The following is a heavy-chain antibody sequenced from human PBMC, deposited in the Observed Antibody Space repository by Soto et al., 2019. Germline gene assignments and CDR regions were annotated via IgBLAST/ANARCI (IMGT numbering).Heavy chain of an antibody. CDR1: GFTFSSYA. V-gene: IGHV3-23*01. CDR2: ISGSGGST. Sequence: PGGSLRLSCAASGFTFSSYAMSWVRQAPGKGLERVSAISGSGGSTYYADSVKGRFTISRDNSKNTLYLQMNSLRAEDTAVYYCAKGRAYDSSGYYSPFDYWGQGTLVTVSS. CDR3: AKGRAYDSSGYYSPFDY. J-gene: IGHJ4*02. D-gene: IGHD3-22*01.